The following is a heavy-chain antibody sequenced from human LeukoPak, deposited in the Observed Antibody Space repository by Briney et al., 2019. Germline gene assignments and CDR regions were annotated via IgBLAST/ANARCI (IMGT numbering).Heavy chain of an antibody. J-gene: IGHJ4*02. CDR3: ARTRVGATDYYFDY. CDR1: GGTFSSYA. D-gene: IGHD1-26*01. Sequence: SVKVSCKASGGTFSSYAISWVRQAPGQGLECMGGIIPIFGSANYAQEFQGRVTITADESTSTAYMELSSLRSEDTAVYYCARTRVGATDYYFDYWGQGTLVTVSS. V-gene: IGHV1-69*13. CDR2: IIPIFGSA.